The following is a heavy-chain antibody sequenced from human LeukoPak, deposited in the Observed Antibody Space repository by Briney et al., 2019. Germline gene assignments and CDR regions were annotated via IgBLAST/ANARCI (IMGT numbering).Heavy chain of an antibody. Sequence: PGGSLRLSCAASGFTFSSYAMSWVRQAPGKGLEWVAIISYDGSNQYYTDSVKGRFTISRDNSENTLYLQINSLRAEDTAVYFCAKDRSGLNWYFDLWGRGTLVTVSS. CDR1: GFTFSSYA. CDR3: AKDRSGLNWYFDL. D-gene: IGHD6-19*01. CDR2: ISYDGSNQ. J-gene: IGHJ2*01. V-gene: IGHV3-30*18.